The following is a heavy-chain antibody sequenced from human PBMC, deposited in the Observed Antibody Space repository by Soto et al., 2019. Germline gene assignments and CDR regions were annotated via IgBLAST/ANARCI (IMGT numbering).Heavy chain of an antibody. D-gene: IGHD3-16*01. CDR2: INPNGGDI. J-gene: IGHJ6*02. CDR1: GYTFTSYN. V-gene: IGHV1-46*01. Sequence: QVQLVQSGAEVKKPGASVKVSCKASGYTFTSYNMHWVRQAPGQGHEWMGIINPNGGDISYAQKFQGRVTMTWDTSASTVYMELSSLRSEDTAVYYCARDYLRGGGGNNGMNVWGQGTTVTVSS. CDR3: ARDYLRGGGGNNGMNV.